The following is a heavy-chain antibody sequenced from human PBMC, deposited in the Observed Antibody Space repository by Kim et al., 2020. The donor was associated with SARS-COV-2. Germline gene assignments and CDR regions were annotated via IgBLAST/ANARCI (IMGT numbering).Heavy chain of an antibody. J-gene: IGHJ4*02. V-gene: IGHV4-34*01. Sequence: SLESRVTISVDTSKDQFSLKLGSVTGADTAVYYCARGWNYGSGSYYPLFDYWGQGTLVTVSS. D-gene: IGHD3-10*01. CDR3: ARGWNYGSGSYYPLFDY.